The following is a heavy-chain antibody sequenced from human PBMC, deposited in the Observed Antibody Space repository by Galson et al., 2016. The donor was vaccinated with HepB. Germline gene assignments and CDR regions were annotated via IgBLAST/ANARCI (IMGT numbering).Heavy chain of an antibody. Sequence: SVKVSCKASGYTFTNYGISWLRQAPGHGLEWMGWISTYNDNTNYEQKLQGRVTMTTDTSTSTVYMELRSLRSDDTAVYFCARDPSNSYGSGTYFDYWGQGTLVTVSS. CDR2: ISTYNDNT. CDR3: ARDPSNSYGSGTYFDY. D-gene: IGHD3-10*01. J-gene: IGHJ4*02. V-gene: IGHV1-18*01. CDR1: GYTFTNYG.